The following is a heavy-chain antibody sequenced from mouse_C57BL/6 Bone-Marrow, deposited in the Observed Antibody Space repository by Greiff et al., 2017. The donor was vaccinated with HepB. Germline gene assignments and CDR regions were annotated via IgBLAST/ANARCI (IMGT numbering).Heavy chain of an antibody. Sequence: QVQLQQPGAELVMPGASVKLSCKASGYTFTSYWMHWVKQRPGQGLEWIGEIDPSDSYTNYNQKFKGKSTLTVDKSSSTAYMQLSSLTSEDSAVYYCARPFITTVKYFDVWGTGTTVTVSS. V-gene: IGHV1-69*01. J-gene: IGHJ1*03. CDR3: ARPFITTVKYFDV. CDR2: IDPSDSYT. D-gene: IGHD1-1*01. CDR1: GYTFTSYW.